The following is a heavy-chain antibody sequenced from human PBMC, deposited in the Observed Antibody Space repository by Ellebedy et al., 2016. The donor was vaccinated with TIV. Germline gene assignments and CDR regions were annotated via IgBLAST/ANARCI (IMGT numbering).Heavy chain of an antibody. CDR2: IYYSGST. CDR3: ARGPGPNIPGY. J-gene: IGHJ4*02. Sequence: SETLSLTXTVSGGSISSYYWSWIRQPPGKGLEWIGYIYYSGSTNYNPSLKSRVTISVDTSKNQFSLKLSSVTAADTAVYYCARGPGPNIPGYWGQGTLVTVSS. D-gene: IGHD2/OR15-2a*01. V-gene: IGHV4-59*01. CDR1: GGSISSYY.